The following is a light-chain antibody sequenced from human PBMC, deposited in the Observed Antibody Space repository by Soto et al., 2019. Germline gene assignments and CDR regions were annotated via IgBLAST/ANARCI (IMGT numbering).Light chain of an antibody. CDR3: QQYNNWPPLT. J-gene: IGKJ4*01. V-gene: IGKV3D-15*01. CDR2: GAS. CDR1: QSVSSN. Sequence: EIVMTQSPATLSVSAGERVTLSCRASQSVSSNLAWYQQKPGQAPRLLIYGASTRATGIPARFSGSGSGTDFTLTISSLQSEDSAVYYCQQYNNWPPLTFGGGTKVEIK.